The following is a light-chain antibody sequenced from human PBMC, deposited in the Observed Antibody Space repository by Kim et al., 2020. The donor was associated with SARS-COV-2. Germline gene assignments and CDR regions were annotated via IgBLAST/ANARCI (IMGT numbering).Light chain of an antibody. V-gene: IGKV3-20*01. J-gene: IGKJ4*01. CDR2: GAT. Sequence: EIVLTQSPATLSLSPGERATLSCRVSESVSGSYLAWYQQKRGQAPRLIIHGATTRATGVPERFSGRGSGTDFTLTISRLEPEDFAVDHCPHYGSAPGLACGGGTKLAI. CDR3: PHYGSAPGLA. CDR1: ESVSGSY.